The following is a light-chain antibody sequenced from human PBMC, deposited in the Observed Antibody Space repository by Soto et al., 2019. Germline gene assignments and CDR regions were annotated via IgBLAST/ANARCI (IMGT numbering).Light chain of an antibody. CDR3: QQYGSAPWT. J-gene: IGKJ1*01. CDR1: QSVTSSY. V-gene: IGKV3-20*01. CDR2: VAS. Sequence: EIVLTQSPGTLSLSPGERASLSCRASQSVTSSYLAWYQQKPGQAPRLLINVASNRATGIPDRFSGIGSGTDFTLTINRLEPEDFAVYYCQQYGSAPWTFGQGTKVEIK.